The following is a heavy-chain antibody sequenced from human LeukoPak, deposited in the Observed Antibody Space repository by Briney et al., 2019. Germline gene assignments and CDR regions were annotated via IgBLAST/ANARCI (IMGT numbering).Heavy chain of an antibody. Sequence: ESGPTLVNPTQTLTLTCTFSGFSLSTSGMCVSWIRQPPGKALEWLARIDWDDDKYYSTSLKTRLTISKDTSKNQVVLTMTNMDPVDTATYYCAHGDGSGRGEYFQHWGQGTLVTVSS. J-gene: IGHJ1*01. CDR3: AHGDGSGRGEYFQH. V-gene: IGHV2-70*12. D-gene: IGHD3-10*01. CDR2: IDWDDDK. CDR1: GFSLSTSGMC.